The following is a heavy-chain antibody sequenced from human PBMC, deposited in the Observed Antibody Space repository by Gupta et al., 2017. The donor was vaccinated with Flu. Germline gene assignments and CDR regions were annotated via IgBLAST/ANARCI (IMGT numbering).Heavy chain of an antibody. D-gene: IGHD1-1*01. V-gene: IGHV4-38-2*01. CDR2: IYHSGRT. Sequence: QVQLQESGPGLVKPSETLSLTCAVSGYSISSGYYWGWIRQPPGKGLEWMGSIYHSGRTYYNPALKSRVTISVDTSKNQFSLKLSSVTAADTAVYYCARLWNDYWGQGTLVTVSS. CDR1: GYSISSGYY. CDR3: ARLWNDY. J-gene: IGHJ4*02.